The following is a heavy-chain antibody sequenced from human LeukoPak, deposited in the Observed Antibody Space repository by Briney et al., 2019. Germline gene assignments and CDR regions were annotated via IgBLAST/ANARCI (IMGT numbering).Heavy chain of an antibody. CDR1: RYTFTSYD. CDR3: ARGPRSGLGPYFDY. D-gene: IGHD3-16*01. Sequence: ASVKDSCKASRYTFTSYDINWVRPATGQGLEWMGWMNPNSGNTGYAQKFQGRVTMTRNTSISTDYMELSSLRSEDTAVYYCARGPRSGLGPYFDYWGQGTLVTVSS. J-gene: IGHJ4*02. CDR2: MNPNSGNT. V-gene: IGHV1-8*01.